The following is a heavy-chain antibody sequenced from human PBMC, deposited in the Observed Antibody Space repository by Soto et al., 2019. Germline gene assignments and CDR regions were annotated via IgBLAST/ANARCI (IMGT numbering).Heavy chain of an antibody. CDR1: GGSISSGGYY. J-gene: IGHJ4*02. V-gene: IGHV4-31*03. CDR3: ARQVVDGTVAGAGSFDY. Sequence: SETLSLTCTVSGGSISSGGYYWSWIRQHPGKGLEWIGYIYYSGSTYYNPSLKSRVTISVDKSKNQFSLKLSSVTAADTAAYYCARQVVDGTVAGAGSFDYWGQGTLVTVSS. CDR2: IYYSGST. D-gene: IGHD6-19*01.